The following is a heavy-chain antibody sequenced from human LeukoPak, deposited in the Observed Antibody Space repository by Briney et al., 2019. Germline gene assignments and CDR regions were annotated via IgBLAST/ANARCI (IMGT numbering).Heavy chain of an antibody. CDR2: ISGSGGST. V-gene: IGHV3-23*01. CDR1: GFTFSSYA. D-gene: IGHD5-18*01. J-gene: IGHJ6*02. CDR3: AKVKGLWFSYGMDV. Sequence: PGGSLRLSCAASGFTFSSYAMSWVRQAPGKGLEWVSAISGSGGSTYYADSVKGRFTISRDNSKNTLYLQMNSLRAEDTAVYYCAKVKGLWFSYGMDVWGQGTRSPSP.